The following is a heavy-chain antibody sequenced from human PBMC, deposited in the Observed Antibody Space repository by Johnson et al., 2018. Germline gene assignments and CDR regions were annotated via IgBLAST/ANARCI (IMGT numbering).Heavy chain of an antibody. V-gene: IGHV3-15*07. Sequence: VQLVESGGGLVKPGESLRLSCAASGLSFNNAWMNWVRQAPGRGLEWVGRIKSKIDGGTTEDAAPVKVRFTISIDDSKNTIYLQMNSLKIEDTAVYYCTTLSSSFSSNIGGQGTKVTVS. CDR1: GLSFNNAW. CDR3: TTLSSSFSSNI. J-gene: IGHJ3*02. CDR2: IKSKIDGGTT.